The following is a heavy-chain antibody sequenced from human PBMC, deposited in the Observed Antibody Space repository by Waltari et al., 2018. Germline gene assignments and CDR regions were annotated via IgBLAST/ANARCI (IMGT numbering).Heavy chain of an antibody. CDR2: IYTSGST. J-gene: IGHJ3*02. CDR1: GGSISSYY. CDR3: ARGYGIVVVPAATHTSAFDI. D-gene: IGHD2-2*01. Sequence: QVQLQESGPGLVKPSETLSLTCTVSGGSISSYYWSWIRQPAGKGLEWIGRIYTSGSTNYNPSRKSRVTMSVDTSKNQFSLKLSSVTAADTAVYYCARGYGIVVVPAATHTSAFDIWGQGTMVTVSS. V-gene: IGHV4-4*07.